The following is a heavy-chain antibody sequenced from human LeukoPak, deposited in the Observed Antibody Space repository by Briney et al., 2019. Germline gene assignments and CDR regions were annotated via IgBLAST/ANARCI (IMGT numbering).Heavy chain of an antibody. V-gene: IGHV3-7*04. CDR1: GFTFTGYW. J-gene: IGHJ4*02. CDR3: ARATGIHSEPGEPLDY. Sequence: GGSLRLSCAASGFTFTGYWMTWVRQAPGKGLEWVANIKQEGSDKYYVDSVKGRFTISRDNAENPLFLQMNSLRVGKTLVYYLARATGIHSEPGEPLDYWGQGTLVTVSS. CDR2: IKQEGSDK. D-gene: IGHD1-14*01.